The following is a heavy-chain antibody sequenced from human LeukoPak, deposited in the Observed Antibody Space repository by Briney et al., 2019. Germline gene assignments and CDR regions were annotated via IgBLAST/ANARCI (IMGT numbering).Heavy chain of an antibody. CDR1: GGSISSSSYY. V-gene: IGHV4-39*01. CDR3: ARHNMYYVVEVDY. D-gene: IGHD3-3*01. CDR2: IYYSGST. Sequence: SETLSLTCTVSGGSISSSSYYWGWIRQPPGKGLEWIGSIYYSGSTYYNPSLESRVTISVDTSKNQFSLKLSSVTAADTAVYYCARHNMYYVVEVDYWGQGTLVTVSS. J-gene: IGHJ4*02.